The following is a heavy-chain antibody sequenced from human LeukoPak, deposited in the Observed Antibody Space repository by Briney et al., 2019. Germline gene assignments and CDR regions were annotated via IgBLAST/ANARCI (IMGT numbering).Heavy chain of an antibody. Sequence: ASVKVSCKASGYTFTSYAMNWVRQAPGQGLEWMGWINTNTGNPTYAQGFTGRFVFSLDTSVSTAYLQISSLKAEDTAVYYCARDYYEQWLVSGEAGDYWGQGTLVTVSS. CDR1: GYTFTSYA. D-gene: IGHD6-19*01. V-gene: IGHV7-4-1*02. J-gene: IGHJ4*02. CDR3: ARDYYEQWLVSGEAGDY. CDR2: INTNTGNP.